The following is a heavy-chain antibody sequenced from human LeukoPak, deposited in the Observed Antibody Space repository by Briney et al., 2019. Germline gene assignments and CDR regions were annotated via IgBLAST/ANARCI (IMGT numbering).Heavy chain of an antibody. D-gene: IGHD5-18*01. Sequence: ASVKVPCKASGYTFTGYYMHWVRQAPGQGREWMGWINPNSGGTNYAQKFQGTGTMTSDTSISTGYMELSRLRSDDTAVYYCASESSYGYFDYWGQGTLVTVSS. CDR1: GYTFTGYY. CDR3: ASESSYGYFDY. CDR2: INPNSGGT. V-gene: IGHV1-2*02. J-gene: IGHJ4*02.